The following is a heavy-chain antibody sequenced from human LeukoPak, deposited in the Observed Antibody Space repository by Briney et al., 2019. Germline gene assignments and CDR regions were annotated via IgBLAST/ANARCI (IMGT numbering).Heavy chain of an antibody. CDR2: LRSDGSNK. D-gene: IGHD1-26*01. Sequence: GGSLRLSCAASGFTFSSYGMHWVRQAPGKGLEGVALLRSDGSNKYYADSVKGRFTISRDNSKNTLYLQMNSLRAEDTAVYYCARDRRGGSYYGSDYWGQGTLVTVSS. CDR3: ARDRRGGSYYGSDY. J-gene: IGHJ4*02. CDR1: GFTFSSYG. V-gene: IGHV3-30*02.